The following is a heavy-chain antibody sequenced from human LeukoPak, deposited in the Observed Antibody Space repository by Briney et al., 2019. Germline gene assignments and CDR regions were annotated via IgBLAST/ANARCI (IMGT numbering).Heavy chain of an antibody. CDR2: IKEDGSEK. J-gene: IGHJ3*02. D-gene: IGHD3-10*01. CDR1: GFTFASSW. Sequence: PGGSLRLSCVVSGFTFASSWMTGVRQAPGKGLEWVANIKEDGSEKHYVDSVKGRFTISRDNAKNSLYLQMNSLRAEDTAVYYCAREPGIGYAFDIWGQGTMVTVSS. V-gene: IGHV3-7*01. CDR3: AREPGIGYAFDI.